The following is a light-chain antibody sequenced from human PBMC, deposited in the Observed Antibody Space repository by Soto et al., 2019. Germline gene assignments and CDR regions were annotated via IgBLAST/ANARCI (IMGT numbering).Light chain of an antibody. CDR1: QGISNW. V-gene: IGKV1D-16*01. CDR2: AAS. CDR3: QHYHTYPLN. J-gene: IGKJ4*01. Sequence: DLQMTQSPSSLSASVGDRVSITCRASQGISNWVAWYQVKPGKGPKSLIFAASSLQSGVSSRFSASGSGTVFTLTINNLQPEDSATYYCQHYHTYPLNFGGGTKVEIK.